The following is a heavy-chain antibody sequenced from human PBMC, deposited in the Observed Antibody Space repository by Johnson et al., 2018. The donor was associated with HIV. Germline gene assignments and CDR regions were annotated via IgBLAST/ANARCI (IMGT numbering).Heavy chain of an antibody. CDR2: ISYDGSNT. J-gene: IGHJ3*02. CDR1: GFTFDDYG. D-gene: IGHD3-22*01. CDR3: AKTLSPYYYDSSGYYQPFDAFDI. Sequence: QVQLVESGGGVVRPGGSLRLSCAAAGFTFDDYGMSWVRQAPGKGLEWVAVISYDGSNTYYADSVKGRFTISRDNSKNTLYLQMNSLRAEDSAVYYCAKTLSPYYYDSSGYYQPFDAFDIWGQGTMVTVSS. V-gene: IGHV3-30*18.